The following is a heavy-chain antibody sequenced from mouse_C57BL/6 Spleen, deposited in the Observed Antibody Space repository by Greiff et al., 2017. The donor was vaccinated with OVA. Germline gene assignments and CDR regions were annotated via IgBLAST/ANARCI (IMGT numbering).Heavy chain of an antibody. J-gene: IGHJ1*03. Sequence: QVQLQQSGPGLVAPSQSLSITCTVSGFSLTSYGVHWVRQPPGKGLEWLVVIWSDGSTTYTSALKSRLSISKDNSKSQVFLKMISLQTDDTAMYYCARDYYSGSGYFDVWGTGTTVTVSS. V-gene: IGHV2-6*03. D-gene: IGHD1-1*01. CDR2: IWSDGST. CDR3: ARDYYSGSGYFDV. CDR1: GFSLTSYG.